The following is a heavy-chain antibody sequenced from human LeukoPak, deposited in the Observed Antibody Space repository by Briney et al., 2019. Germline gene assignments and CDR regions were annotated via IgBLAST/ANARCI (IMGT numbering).Heavy chain of an antibody. CDR3: AKPYDSSGYYYNY. CDR1: GFTFSSYA. D-gene: IGHD3-22*01. V-gene: IGHV3-23*01. CDR2: ISGSGGST. Sequence: PGGSLRLSCAASGFTFSSYAMSWVRQAPGKGLEWVSAISGSGGSTYYADSAKGRFTISRDNSKNTLYLQMNSLRAEDTAVYYCAKPYDSSGYYYNYWGQGTLVTVSS. J-gene: IGHJ4*02.